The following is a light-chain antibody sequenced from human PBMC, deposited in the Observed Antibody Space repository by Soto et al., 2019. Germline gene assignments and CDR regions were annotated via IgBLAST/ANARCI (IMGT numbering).Light chain of an antibody. CDR3: SSYTSSSTLYV. J-gene: IGLJ1*01. CDR1: SSDIGGYDH. V-gene: IGLV2-14*01. Sequence: QSALTQPASVSGSPGQSITISCTGTSSDIGGYDHVSWYQQHPGTAPKLIIYEVSSRPSGISNHFSGSKSGNTASLTISGLQAEDEADYYCSSYTSSSTLYVFGTGTKLTVL. CDR2: EVS.